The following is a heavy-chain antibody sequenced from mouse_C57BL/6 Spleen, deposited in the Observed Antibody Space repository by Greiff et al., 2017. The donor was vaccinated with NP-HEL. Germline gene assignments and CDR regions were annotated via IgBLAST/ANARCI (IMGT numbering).Heavy chain of an antibody. J-gene: IGHJ2*01. Sequence: QVQLKESGPELVKPGASVKLSCKASGYAFSSSWMNWVKQRPGKGLEWIGRIYPGDGDTNYNGKFKGKATLTADKSSSTAYMQLSSLTSEDSAVYFYARKYYGSSFDYWGQGTTLTVSS. CDR3: ARKYYGSSFDY. D-gene: IGHD1-1*01. CDR1: GYAFSSSW. V-gene: IGHV1-82*01. CDR2: IYPGDGDT.